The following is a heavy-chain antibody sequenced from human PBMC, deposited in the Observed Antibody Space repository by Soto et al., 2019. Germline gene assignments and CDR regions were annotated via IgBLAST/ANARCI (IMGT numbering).Heavy chain of an antibody. V-gene: IGHV4-59*12. CDR3: ARTRSFTLGFYYDGMDV. CDR2: IYYSGST. D-gene: IGHD6-6*01. Sequence: LSLTCTVSGDSIRSYYWTWIRQPPGKGLESIGYIYYSGSTRYSPSFQGQVTISADKSLRAAYLQWTSLKASDTALYYGARTRSFTLGFYYDGMDVWGQGTTVTVSS. CDR1: GDSIRSYY. J-gene: IGHJ6*02.